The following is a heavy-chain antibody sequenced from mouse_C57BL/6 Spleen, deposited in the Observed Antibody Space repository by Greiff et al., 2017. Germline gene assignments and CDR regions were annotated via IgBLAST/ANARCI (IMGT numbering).Heavy chain of an antibody. CDR1: GYTFTSYW. J-gene: IGHJ3*01. Sequence: EVQLQQSGTVLARPGASVKMSCKTSGYTFTSYWMHWVKQRPGQGLEWIGAIYPGNSDTSYNQKFKGKAKLTAVTSASTAYMELSSLTNEDSAVYYCTRGGNYPGTRFAYWGQGTLVTVSA. V-gene: IGHV1-5*01. D-gene: IGHD1-1*01. CDR2: IYPGNSDT. CDR3: TRGGNYPGTRFAY.